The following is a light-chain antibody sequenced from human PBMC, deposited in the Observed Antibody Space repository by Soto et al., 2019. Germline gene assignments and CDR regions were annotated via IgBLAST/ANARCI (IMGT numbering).Light chain of an antibody. CDR2: GAS. CDR1: QSVSSSY. Sequence: EIVLAQYPGTLSLSPGERATLSCRASQSVSSSYLAWYQQKPGQAPRLLIYGASSRATGIPDRFSGSGSGTGFTLTISRLEPEDFAVYYCQQYGSSPYTFGQGTKLEIK. CDR3: QQYGSSPYT. J-gene: IGKJ2*01. V-gene: IGKV3-20*01.